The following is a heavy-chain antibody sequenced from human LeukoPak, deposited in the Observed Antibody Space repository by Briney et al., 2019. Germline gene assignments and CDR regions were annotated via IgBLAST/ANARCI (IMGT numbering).Heavy chain of an antibody. D-gene: IGHD3-10*01. CDR1: GYSFPSYW. V-gene: IGHV5-51*01. CDR3: ASLRMVRGVIITLEY. CDR2: IYPGDSDT. Sequence: VGSLKISCKGSGYSFPSYWIGWVRHLPGKGLEWMGLIYPGDSDTRYSPSLQGQVTISADKYISTAYLQWSSLKASDTAMYYCASLRMVRGVIITLEYWGQGTLVTVSS. J-gene: IGHJ4*02.